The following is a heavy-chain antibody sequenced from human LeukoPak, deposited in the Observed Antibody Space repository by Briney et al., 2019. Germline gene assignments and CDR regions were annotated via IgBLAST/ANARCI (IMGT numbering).Heavy chain of an antibody. Sequence: GGSLRLSCAASGFTFSNAWMTWVRQAPGKGLEWVGRIRSKTDGGTADYAAPVKGRFTISRDDSKNTLYLQMNSLKTEVTAVYYCTTEYYGSLNYWGQGTLVTVSS. CDR1: GFTFSNAW. CDR3: TTEYYGSLNY. J-gene: IGHJ4*02. D-gene: IGHD1-26*01. CDR2: IRSKTDGGTA. V-gene: IGHV3-15*01.